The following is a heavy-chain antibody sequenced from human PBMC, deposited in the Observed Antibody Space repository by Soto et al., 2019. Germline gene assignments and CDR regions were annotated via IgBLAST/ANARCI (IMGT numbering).Heavy chain of an antibody. CDR3: AKEGGTGWVGELLSHAFDI. J-gene: IGHJ3*02. Sequence: GSLRLSCAASGFTFSSYAMSWVRQAPGKGLEWVSAISGSGGSTYYADSVKGRFTISRDNSKNTLYLQMNSLRAEDTAVYYCAKEGGTGWVGELLSHAFDIWGQGTMVTVSS. V-gene: IGHV3-23*01. D-gene: IGHD3-10*01. CDR2: ISGSGGST. CDR1: GFTFSSYA.